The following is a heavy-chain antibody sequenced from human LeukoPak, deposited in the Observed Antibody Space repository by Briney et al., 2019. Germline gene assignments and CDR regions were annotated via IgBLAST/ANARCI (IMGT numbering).Heavy chain of an antibody. D-gene: IGHD6-19*01. CDR1: GYTFTSYY. CDR3: ARSISGWFLP. Sequence: ASVKVSCKASGYTFTSYYMHWVRQAPGQGLEWMGIINPSGGSTSYAQKLQGRVTMTTDTSTSTAYMELRSLRSDDTAVYYCARSISGWFLPWGQGTLVTVSS. J-gene: IGHJ5*02. V-gene: IGHV1-46*01. CDR2: INPSGGST.